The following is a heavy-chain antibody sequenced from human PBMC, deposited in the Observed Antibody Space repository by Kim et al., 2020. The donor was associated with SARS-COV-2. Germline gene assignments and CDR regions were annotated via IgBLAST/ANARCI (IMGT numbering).Heavy chain of an antibody. CDR2: IIPIFGTA. D-gene: IGHD5-18*01. CDR3: ARDRRGYSYGSHYFDY. V-gene: IGHV1-69*13. J-gene: IGHJ4*02. Sequence: SVKVSCKASGGTFSSYAISWVRQAPGQGLEWMGGIIPIFGTANYAQKFQGRVTITADESTSTAYMELSSLRSEDTAVYYCARDRRGYSYGSHYFDYWGQGTLVTVSS. CDR1: GGTFSSYA.